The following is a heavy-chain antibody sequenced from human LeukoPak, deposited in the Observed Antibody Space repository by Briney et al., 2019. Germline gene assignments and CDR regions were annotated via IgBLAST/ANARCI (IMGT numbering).Heavy chain of an antibody. CDR2: IYSGGST. V-gene: IGHV3-53*01. CDR1: GFTVSSNY. J-gene: IGHJ4*02. Sequence: GGSLRLSCAASGFTVSSNYMSWVRQAPGKGLERVSVIYSGGSTYYADSVKGRFTISRDNSKNTLYLQMNSQRAEDTAVYYCARVNHYYDSSGYYSLDYWGQGTLVTVSS. CDR3: ARVNHYYDSSGYYSLDY. D-gene: IGHD3-22*01.